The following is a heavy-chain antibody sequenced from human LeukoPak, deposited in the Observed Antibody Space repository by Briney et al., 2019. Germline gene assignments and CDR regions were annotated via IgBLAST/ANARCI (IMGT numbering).Heavy chain of an antibody. J-gene: IGHJ4*02. CDR1: GGSISSAGYS. Sequence: SETLSLTCAVSGGSISSAGYSWSWIRQPPGKGLEWIGYIYHSGSTYYNSSLKSRVTISVDRSKNQFSLKLTSVTAADTAVYYCARLGRYDYFIDYWGQGTLVAVSS. V-gene: IGHV4-30-2*01. D-gene: IGHD3-16*01. CDR2: IYHSGST. CDR3: ARLGRYDYFIDY.